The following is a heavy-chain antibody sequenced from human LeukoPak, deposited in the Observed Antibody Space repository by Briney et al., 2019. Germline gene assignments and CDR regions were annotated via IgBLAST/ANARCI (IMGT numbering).Heavy chain of an antibody. CDR2: IYSGGST. V-gene: IGHV3-53*01. CDR1: GFTVSSNY. J-gene: IGHJ4*02. CDR3: ARTIVVAGFTDYFDY. D-gene: IGHD6-19*01. Sequence: PGGSLRLSCAASGFTVSSNYMSWVRQAPGRGLEWVSVIYSGGSTYHADSVEGRFTISRDNSKNMLYLQMNSLRAEDTAVYYCARTIVVAGFTDYFDYWGQGTLVSVSP.